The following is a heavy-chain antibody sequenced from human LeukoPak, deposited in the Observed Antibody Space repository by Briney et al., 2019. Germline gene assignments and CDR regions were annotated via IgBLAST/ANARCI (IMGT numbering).Heavy chain of an antibody. CDR3: ARGSSRSWWGFDY. J-gene: IGHJ4*02. Sequence: GASVKVSCKASGGTFSSYAISWVRQAPGQGLEWMGRIIPIFGTANYAQKFQGRVTITTDESTSTAYMELSSLRAEDTAVYYCARGSSRSWWGFDYWGQGTLVTVSS. D-gene: IGHD6-13*01. V-gene: IGHV1-69*05. CDR2: IIPIFGTA. CDR1: GGTFSSYA.